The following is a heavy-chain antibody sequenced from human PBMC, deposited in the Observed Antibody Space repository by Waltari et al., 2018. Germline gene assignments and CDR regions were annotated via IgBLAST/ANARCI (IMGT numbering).Heavy chain of an antibody. J-gene: IGHJ6*03. D-gene: IGHD1-1*01. Sequence: EVQLVQSGAEAKKPGESLRIPGEGFGYDFHTYWITWVRHMPGKGLEWMGRIDPSDSYTHYSPSFRGHVTISVDRSISTAYIQWSGLRASDTAIYYCARTSTRDFYYMDVWGKGTTVTVSS. CDR1: GYDFHTYW. V-gene: IGHV5-10-1*01. CDR3: ARTSTRDFYYMDV. CDR2: IDPSDSYT.